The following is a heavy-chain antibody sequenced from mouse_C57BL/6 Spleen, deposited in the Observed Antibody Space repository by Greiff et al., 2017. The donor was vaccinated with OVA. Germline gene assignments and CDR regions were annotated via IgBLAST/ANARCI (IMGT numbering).Heavy chain of an antibody. J-gene: IGHJ2*01. Sequence: EVKLMESGGDLVKPGGSLKLSCAASGFTFSSYGMSWVRQTPDKRLEWVATISSGGSYTYYPDSVKGRFTIARDNAKNTLYLQMSSLKSEDTAMYYCARQTGFDYWGQGTTLTVSS. CDR3: ARQTGFDY. CDR1: GFTFSSYG. CDR2: ISSGGSYT. V-gene: IGHV5-6*01. D-gene: IGHD4-1*01.